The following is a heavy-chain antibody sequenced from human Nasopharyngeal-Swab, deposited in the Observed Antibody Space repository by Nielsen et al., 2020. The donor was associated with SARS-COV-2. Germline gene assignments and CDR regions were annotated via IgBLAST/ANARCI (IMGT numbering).Heavy chain of an antibody. V-gene: IGHV3-49*02. Sequence: WIRQPPGKGLEWVGFIRSKAYGGTTEYAASVKGRFTISRDDSKSIAYLQMNSLKTEDTAVYYCTRSYGYVWGSYRKSWGQGTLVTAPQ. CDR3: TRSYGYVWGSYRKS. CDR2: IRSKAYGGTT. J-gene: IGHJ5*02. D-gene: IGHD3-16*02.